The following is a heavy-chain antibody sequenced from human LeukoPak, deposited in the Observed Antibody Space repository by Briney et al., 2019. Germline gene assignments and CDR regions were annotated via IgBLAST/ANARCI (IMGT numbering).Heavy chain of an antibody. V-gene: IGHV4-4*02. D-gene: IGHD3-3*01. CDR2: VHIDGRV. CDR1: GGPVTSTNW. Sequence: SETLSLTCDVSGGPVTSTNWWTWVRQPPGKGLELIGEVHIDGRVNYNPSLKRRLSMSVDLSRNHISLKLTSATAADTAVYYCAREGGFYRPLDYSGQGTLVTVSS. J-gene: IGHJ4*02. CDR3: AREGGFYRPLDY.